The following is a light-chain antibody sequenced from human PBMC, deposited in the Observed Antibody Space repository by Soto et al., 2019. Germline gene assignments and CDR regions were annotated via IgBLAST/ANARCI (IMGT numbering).Light chain of an antibody. V-gene: IGLV1-44*01. Sequence: QSVLTQPPSASGTPGQRVTISCSGSSSNIGSNTVNWYQQLPGTAPELLIYSNNYRPSGVPDRFSGSKSGTSASLAISGLQSEDEADYYCAAWDDSLNGVVFGGGTKLTVL. J-gene: IGLJ2*01. CDR2: SNN. CDR1: SSNIGSNT. CDR3: AAWDDSLNGVV.